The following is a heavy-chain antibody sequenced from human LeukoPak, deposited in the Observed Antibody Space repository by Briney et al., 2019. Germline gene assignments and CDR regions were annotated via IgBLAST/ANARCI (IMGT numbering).Heavy chain of an antibody. CDR2: IYYSGST. CDR1: GVSISGSYYY. D-gene: IGHD1-26*01. J-gene: IGHJ4*02. Sequence: SSETLSLTCAVSGVSISGSYYYWGWIRQPPGKGLEWIGNIYYSGSTYYNASLQSRVTISIDTSKNQFSLRLNSVTAADTAMYFCVKSGGYGLIDYWGQGTLVTVSS. CDR3: VKSGGYGLIDY. V-gene: IGHV4-39*01.